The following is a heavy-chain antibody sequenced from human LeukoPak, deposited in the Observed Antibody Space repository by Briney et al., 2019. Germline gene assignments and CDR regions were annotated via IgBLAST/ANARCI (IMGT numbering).Heavy chain of an antibody. D-gene: IGHD6-13*01. CDR1: GGSISSYY. V-gene: IGHV4-59*01. CDR3: ARDSSSWYGGWDY. CDR2: IYYSGST. Sequence: SETLSLTCTVSGGSISSYYWSWIRQPPGKGLEWIGYIYYSGSTNYNPSLKSRVTISVDTSKNQFSLKLSSVTAADTAVYYCARDSSSWYGGWDYWGQGTPVTVSS. J-gene: IGHJ4*02.